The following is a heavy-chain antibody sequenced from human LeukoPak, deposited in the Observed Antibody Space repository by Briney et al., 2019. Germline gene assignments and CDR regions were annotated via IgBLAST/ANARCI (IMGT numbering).Heavy chain of an antibody. Sequence: PSETLSLTCTVSGGSISGSSYYWGWIRQPPGKGLEWIGSIYYSGSTYYNPSLKSRVTISVDTSKNQFSLKLSSVTAADTAVYYCARSPYSSGWYWDFDYWGQGTLVTVSS. CDR2: IYYSGST. CDR1: GGSISGSSYY. CDR3: ARSPYSSGWYWDFDY. D-gene: IGHD6-19*01. V-gene: IGHV4-39*01. J-gene: IGHJ4*02.